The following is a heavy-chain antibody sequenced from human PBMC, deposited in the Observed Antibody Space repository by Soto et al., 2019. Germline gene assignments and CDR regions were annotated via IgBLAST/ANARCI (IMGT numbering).Heavy chain of an antibody. CDR2: VYHSGTT. D-gene: IGHD1-26*01. CDR1: GGFIVTYY. V-gene: IGHV4-59*01. Sequence: SVTLSLACTVWGGFIVTYYWTWIRQSPGKGPEWIGYVYHSGTTNYNPSLESRVTMSLDTSKNQFSLKLSAVTTADTAVYYCATRPSWGRYHRDFHYWSKGSSVT. CDR3: ATRPSWGRYHRDFHY. J-gene: IGHJ6*03.